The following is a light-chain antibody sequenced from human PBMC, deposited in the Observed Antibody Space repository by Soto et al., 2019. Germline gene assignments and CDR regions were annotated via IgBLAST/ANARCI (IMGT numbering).Light chain of an antibody. J-gene: IGLJ2*01. CDR2: DVN. Sequence: QSALTQPRSVSGSPGQSVTISCTGTSSDVGSYTYVSWYQQHPGKAPKLIIYDVNKRPSGVPDRFSASKSGNTASLTISGLQADDEADYYCCSYAGSYTLIFGGGTKLTVL. V-gene: IGLV2-11*01. CDR1: SSDVGSYTY. CDR3: CSYAGSYTLI.